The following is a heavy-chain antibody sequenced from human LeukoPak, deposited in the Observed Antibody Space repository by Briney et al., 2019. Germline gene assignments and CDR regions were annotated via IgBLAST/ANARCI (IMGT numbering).Heavy chain of an antibody. CDR1: GHTFTTYH. D-gene: IGHD3-10*01. Sequence: ASVKVSCKASGHTFTTYHMHWVRQAPGQGLEWMGTIDPSGGRTAYAQKFQGRVTVTRDTSTSTVYMELSSLRSEDTAVYYCARPAPTGVDAFDTWGQGTLVTVSS. J-gene: IGHJ3*02. CDR3: ARPAPTGVDAFDT. CDR2: IDPSGGRT. V-gene: IGHV1-46*01.